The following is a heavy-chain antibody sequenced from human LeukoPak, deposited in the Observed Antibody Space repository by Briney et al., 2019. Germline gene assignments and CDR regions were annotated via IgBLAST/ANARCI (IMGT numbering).Heavy chain of an antibody. CDR1: GLTFSSYA. Sequence: GGSLRLSCAASGLTFSSYAMSWVRQAPGKGLEWVSAISGSGGSTYYADSVKGRFTISRDNSKNTLYLQMNSLRAEDAAVYYCAKVMTRTMVRGVPPSDYWGQGTLVTVSS. CDR2: ISGSGGST. D-gene: IGHD3-10*01. CDR3: AKVMTRTMVRGVPPSDY. V-gene: IGHV3-23*01. J-gene: IGHJ4*02.